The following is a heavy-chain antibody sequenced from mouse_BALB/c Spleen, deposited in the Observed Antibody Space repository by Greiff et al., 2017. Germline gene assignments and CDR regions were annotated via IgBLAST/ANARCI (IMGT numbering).Heavy chain of an antibody. Sequence: EVQLQQSGAELVKPGASVKLSCTASGFNIKDTYMHWVKQRPEQGLEWIGRIDPANGNTKYDPKFQGKATITADTSSNTAYLQLSSLTSEDTAVYYCARSWLLREYFDYWGQGTTLTVSS. CDR1: GFNIKDTY. V-gene: IGHV14-3*02. CDR2: IDPANGNT. D-gene: IGHD2-3*01. J-gene: IGHJ2*01. CDR3: ARSWLLREYFDY.